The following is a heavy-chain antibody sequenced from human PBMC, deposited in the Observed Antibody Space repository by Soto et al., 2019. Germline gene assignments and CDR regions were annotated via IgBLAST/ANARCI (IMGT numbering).Heavy chain of an antibody. V-gene: IGHV4-39*01. Sequence: SETLSLTCTVSGGSISSSSYYWGWIRQPPGKGLEWIGSIYYSGSTYYNPSLKSRVTISVDTSKNQFSLKLSSVTAADTAVYYCARGPVDNSGWTDYFDYWGPGTLVTVSS. CDR3: ARGPVDNSGWTDYFDY. CDR2: IYYSGST. J-gene: IGHJ4*02. D-gene: IGHD6-19*01. CDR1: GGSISSSSYY.